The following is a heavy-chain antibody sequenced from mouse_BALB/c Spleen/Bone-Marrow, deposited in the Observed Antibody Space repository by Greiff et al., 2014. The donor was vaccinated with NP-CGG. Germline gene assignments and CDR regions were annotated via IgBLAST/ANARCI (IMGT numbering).Heavy chain of an antibody. CDR3: ASYYGSTWYFDV. J-gene: IGHJ1*01. Sequence: GQLKESGPELGKPGASMKISCKASGYSFTGYTLNWGEQSHGKKLEWIGLINPYNGGTTYNQYFKGKATLTVDRSSSTAYMELLSLTSEDSAVYYCASYYGSTWYFDVWGAGTTVTVSS. CDR1: GYSFTGYT. CDR2: INPYNGGT. D-gene: IGHD1-1*01. V-gene: IGHV1-18*01.